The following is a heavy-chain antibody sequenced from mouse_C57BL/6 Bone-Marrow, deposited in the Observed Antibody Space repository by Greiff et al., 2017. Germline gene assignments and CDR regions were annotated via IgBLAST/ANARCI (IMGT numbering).Heavy chain of an antibody. D-gene: IGHD2-4*01. CDR1: GYTFTNYW. CDR2: MHPNGGSP. J-gene: IGHJ4*01. CDR3: ARSYYYDSYTMDD. Sequence: QVQLQQSGAELVKPGASVKLSCKASGYTFTNYWMHWVKQRPGQGLEWIGMMHPNGGSPDYNEKFKSEATLSVDKSSRTAYMELSSLTSEDSAVYYCARSYYYDSYTMDDWGQGTSVTVSS. V-gene: IGHV1-64*01.